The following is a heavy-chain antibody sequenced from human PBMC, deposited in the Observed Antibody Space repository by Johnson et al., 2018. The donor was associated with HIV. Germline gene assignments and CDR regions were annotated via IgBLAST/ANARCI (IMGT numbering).Heavy chain of an antibody. D-gene: IGHD2-2*01. V-gene: IGHV3-74*01. CDR1: RFTFSSYA. Sequence: VQLVESGGGVVRPGGSLRLSCAASRFTFSSYAMHWVRQGPGKGLVWVSRINSDGSSTRYADSVKGRFTISSDNAKNTLYLQMNSLRAEDTAVYYCARETGDPVVPAARDAFDIWGQGTMVTVSS. CDR3: ARETGDPVVPAARDAFDI. J-gene: IGHJ3*02. CDR2: INSDGSST.